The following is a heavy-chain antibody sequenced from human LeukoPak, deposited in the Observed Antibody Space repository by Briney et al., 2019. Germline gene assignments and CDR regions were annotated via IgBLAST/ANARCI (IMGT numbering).Heavy chain of an antibody. CDR1: GFTFSKYA. D-gene: IGHD3-22*01. Sequence: PGGSLRLSCAASGFTFSKYAMHWVRQAPGKGLEWVTYISYDGSIQYYADSVKGRFTISRDNSKNTLYLQMNSLRAEDTAVYYCARDRDSSGYYSDWFDPWGQGTLVTVSS. CDR3: ARDRDSSGYYSDWFDP. J-gene: IGHJ5*02. CDR2: ISYDGSIQ. V-gene: IGHV3-30*14.